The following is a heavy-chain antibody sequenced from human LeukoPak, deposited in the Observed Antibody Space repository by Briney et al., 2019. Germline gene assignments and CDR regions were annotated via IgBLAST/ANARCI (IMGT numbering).Heavy chain of an antibody. CDR3: ARGSGWLQSHFDY. D-gene: IGHD5-24*01. Sequence: ASVKVSCKASGCTFTSYGISWVRQAPGQGLEWMGIINPSGGSTSYAQKFQGRVTMTRDTSTSTVYMELSSLRSEDTAVYYCARGSGWLQSHFDYWGQGTLVTVSS. J-gene: IGHJ4*02. V-gene: IGHV1-46*01. CDR2: INPSGGST. CDR1: GCTFTSYG.